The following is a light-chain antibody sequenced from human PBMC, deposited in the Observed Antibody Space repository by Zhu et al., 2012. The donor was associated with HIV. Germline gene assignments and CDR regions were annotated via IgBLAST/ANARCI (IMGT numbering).Light chain of an antibody. CDR3: QQYGRSPWT. Sequence: EIVLTQSPATLSLSLGERATLSCRASQSIGSAYLAWYQQKPGQAPRLLMYASSSRATGSPDRFSGSGSGTDFTLTISRLEPEDFAVYYCQQYGRSPWTFGQGTKVEVK. CDR1: QSIGSAY. J-gene: IGKJ1*01. V-gene: IGKV3-20*01. CDR2: ASS.